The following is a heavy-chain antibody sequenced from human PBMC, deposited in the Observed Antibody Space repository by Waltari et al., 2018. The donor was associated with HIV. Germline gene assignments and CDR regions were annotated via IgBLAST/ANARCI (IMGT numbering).Heavy chain of an antibody. CDR1: GFSLSNARMG. J-gene: IGHJ4*02. CDR2: IFSNDEK. D-gene: IGHD3-3*01. V-gene: IGHV2-26*01. Sequence: QVTSKEASPVLVNPTANLTLTCTVSGFSLSNARMGVSWIRQPPGKALEWLAHIFSNDEKPYSTSLKSRLTISKDTSKSQVVLTMTNMDPVDTATYYCARTTYYDFWSGYTNDYWGQGTLVTVSS. CDR3: ARTTYYDFWSGYTNDY.